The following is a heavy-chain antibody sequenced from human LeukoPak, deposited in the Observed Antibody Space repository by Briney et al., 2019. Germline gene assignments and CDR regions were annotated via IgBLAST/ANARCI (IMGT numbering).Heavy chain of an antibody. D-gene: IGHD3-3*01. Sequence: PSETLSLTCTVSGGSISSYYRSWIRQPPGKGLEWIGYIYYSGSTNYNPSLKSRVTISVDTSKNQFSLKLSSVTAADTAVYYCARGSRFLEWLLSHYYYMDVWGKGTTVTVSS. V-gene: IGHV4-59*01. J-gene: IGHJ6*03. CDR2: IYYSGST. CDR1: GGSISSYY. CDR3: ARGSRFLEWLLSHYYYMDV.